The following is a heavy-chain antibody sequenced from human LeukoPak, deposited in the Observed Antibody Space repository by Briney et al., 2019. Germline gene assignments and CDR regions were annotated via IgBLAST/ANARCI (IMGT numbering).Heavy chain of an antibody. V-gene: IGHV3-11*06. D-gene: IGHD1-1*01. Sequence: GGSLRLSCAASGFTSSDYYMTWIRQAPGKGLEWVSYISTTSSFTDYADSVKGRFTISRDNAKNSLYLQMNSLSAEDTAVYYCARGTGTYHYWGQGTLVTVSS. CDR3: ARGTGTYHY. J-gene: IGHJ4*02. CDR2: ISTTSSFT. CDR1: GFTSSDYY.